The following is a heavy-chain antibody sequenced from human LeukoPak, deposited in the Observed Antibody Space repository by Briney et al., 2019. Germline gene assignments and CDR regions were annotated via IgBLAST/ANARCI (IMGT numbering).Heavy chain of an antibody. CDR3: ARDPTNRYWSGGSCYSRWFDP. J-gene: IGHJ5*02. D-gene: IGHD2-15*01. CDR1: GYTFTSYG. Sequence: ASVKVSCKASGYTFTSYGISWVRQAPGQGVEWTGWISAYNGNTNYAQKLQGRVTMTTDTSTSTAYMELRSLRSDDTAVYYCARDPTNRYWSGGSCYSRWFDPWGQGTLVTVSS. V-gene: IGHV1-18*01. CDR2: ISAYNGNT.